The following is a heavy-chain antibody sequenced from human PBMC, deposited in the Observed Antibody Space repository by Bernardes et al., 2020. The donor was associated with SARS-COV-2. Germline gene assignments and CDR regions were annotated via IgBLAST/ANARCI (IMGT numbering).Heavy chain of an antibody. J-gene: IGHJ6*02. V-gene: IGHV4-39*01. CDR1: GDSINSASYR. D-gene: IGHD2-21*02. Sequence: SETLSLTCSVSGDSINSASYRWGWIRQAPGKGLEWIGSLSYGGNTYYTPSLQSRVRAPVDTSKNQFSLRLSFVTAADTAVYYCAGSSCGIDCYIGGLRSWDYGMDVWGQGTTVTVSS. CDR2: LSYGGNT. CDR3: AGSSCGIDCYIGGLRSWDYGMDV.